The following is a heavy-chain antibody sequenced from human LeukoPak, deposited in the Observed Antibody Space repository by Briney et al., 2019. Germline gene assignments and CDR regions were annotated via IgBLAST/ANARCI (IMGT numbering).Heavy chain of an antibody. Sequence: SVKVSCKGSGGTFSSYSISWVRQAPGQGLEWMGGIIPAFGTAHYAQKFQGRVTFTTDESTTTAYMELRSLRSEDTAVYYCASEGNYDSSGYSRYNYYYMDVWGKGPRSPSP. D-gene: IGHD3-22*01. CDR2: IIPAFGTA. CDR1: GGTFSSYS. J-gene: IGHJ6*03. CDR3: ASEGNYDSSGYSRYNYYYMDV. V-gene: IGHV1-69*05.